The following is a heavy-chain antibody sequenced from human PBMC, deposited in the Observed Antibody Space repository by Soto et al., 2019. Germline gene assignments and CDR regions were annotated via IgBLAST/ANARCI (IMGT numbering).Heavy chain of an antibody. V-gene: IGHV3-72*01. CDR3: ARFSGSYTRGLDY. J-gene: IGHJ4*02. Sequence: EVQLVESGGGLVQPGGSLRLSCAASGFTFSDHYMDWVRQAPGKGLEWVGRSRNKANSYSTEYAASVQGRFTISRDESKTSLYLQMNSLNTEDTAVYYCARFSGSYTRGLDYWGQGTLVTVSS. D-gene: IGHD1-26*01. CDR2: SRNKANSYST. CDR1: GFTFSDHY.